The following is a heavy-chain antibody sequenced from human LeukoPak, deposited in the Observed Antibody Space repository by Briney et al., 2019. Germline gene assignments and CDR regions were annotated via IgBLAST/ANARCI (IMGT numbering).Heavy chain of an antibody. Sequence: GGSLRLSCTASGFTFSEYYMSWIRQAPGKGLEWVSFMNSGGDIVFYTDSVKGRFTVSRDNAKNSLFLQLNSLRVEDTAVYYCARQVGPTAPDYWGQGALVAVSS. CDR1: GFTFSEYY. D-gene: IGHD2-2*01. CDR2: MNSGGDIV. J-gene: IGHJ4*02. V-gene: IGHV3-11*01. CDR3: ARQVGPTAPDY.